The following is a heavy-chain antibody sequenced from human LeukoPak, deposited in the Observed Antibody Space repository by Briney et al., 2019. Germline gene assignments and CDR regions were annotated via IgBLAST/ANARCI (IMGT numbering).Heavy chain of an antibody. J-gene: IGHJ4*02. V-gene: IGHV3-23*01. D-gene: IGHD3-22*01. CDR3: AKAYYDSSGYYLPFDY. CDR1: GGSFSDYY. Sequence: ETLSLACAVYGGSFSDYYWSWVRQAPGKGLEWVSAISGSGGSTYYADSVKGRFTISRDNSKNTLYLQMNSLRAEDTAVYYCAKAYYDSSGYYLPFDYWGQGTLVTVSS. CDR2: ISGSGGST.